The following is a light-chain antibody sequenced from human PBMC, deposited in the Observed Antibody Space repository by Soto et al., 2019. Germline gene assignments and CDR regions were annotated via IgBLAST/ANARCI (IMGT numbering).Light chain of an antibody. CDR2: EGI. CDR1: STDVGSYDL. Sequence: QSALTQPASVSGSPGQSITISCTGTSTDVGSYDLVSWYQQHPDTAPKLMIYEGIKLPSGVSNRFSGSKSGNTASLTISGLQAEDEADYYCCSYAGSNTYVIFGGGTKLTVL. CDR3: CSYAGSNTYVI. J-gene: IGLJ2*01. V-gene: IGLV2-23*01.